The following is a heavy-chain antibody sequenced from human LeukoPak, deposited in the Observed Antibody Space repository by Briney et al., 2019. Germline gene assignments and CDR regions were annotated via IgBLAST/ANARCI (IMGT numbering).Heavy chain of an antibody. CDR2: INTNTGNP. CDR1: GYTFTRYA. D-gene: IGHD3-9*01. J-gene: IGHJ4*02. V-gene: IGHV7-4-1*02. Sequence: GASVKVSCKASGYTFTRYAMNWVRQAPGQGLEWMGWINTNTGNPTYAQGFTGRFVFSLDTSVSTAYLQISSLKAEDTAVYYCAISPVYYDILTGYYKASPLDYWGQGTLVTVSA. CDR3: AISPVYYDILTGYYKASPLDY.